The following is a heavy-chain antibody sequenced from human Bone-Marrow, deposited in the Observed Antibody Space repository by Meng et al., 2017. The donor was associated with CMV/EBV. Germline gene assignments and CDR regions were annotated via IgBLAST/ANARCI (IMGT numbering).Heavy chain of an antibody. CDR1: GYTFTGYN. D-gene: IGHD5-12*01. V-gene: IGHV1-69*05. J-gene: IGHJ4*02. CDR3: ARDRGGYSGYDFPHYPFDY. CDR2: IIPIFGTA. Sequence: SVKVSCKASGYTFTGYNIHWVRQAPGQGLEWMGGIIPIFGTANYAQKFQGRVTITTDESTSTAYMELSSLRSEDTAVYYCARDRGGYSGYDFPHYPFDYWGQGTLVTVSS.